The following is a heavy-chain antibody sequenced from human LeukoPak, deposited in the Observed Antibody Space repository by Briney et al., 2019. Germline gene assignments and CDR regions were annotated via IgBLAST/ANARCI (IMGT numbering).Heavy chain of an antibody. CDR1: GDTVSSKNVA. J-gene: IGHJ4*02. CDR2: TYYRSKWYN. Sequence: SQTLSLTCDISGDTVSSKNVAWNWIRQSPSRGLEWLGSTYYRSKWYNDNAESVKGRISINPDTSKNQFSLQLNSVTPEDTAVYYCASGFSSGWLDYWGRGTLITVTS. V-gene: IGHV6-1*01. D-gene: IGHD6-19*01. CDR3: ASGFSSGWLDY.